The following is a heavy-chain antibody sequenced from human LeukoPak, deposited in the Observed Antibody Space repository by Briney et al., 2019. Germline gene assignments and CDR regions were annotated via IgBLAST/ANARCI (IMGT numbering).Heavy chain of an antibody. Sequence: PGGSLRLSCAASGFSFSSYGMRWVRQAPGKGLEWVGDIWYDGSHTYYADSVKGRFTISRDNSMNTRYMQMNSLRGEDAAVYYCVRGGYCSGTSCAHYDGMDVWGQGTTVTVSS. D-gene: IGHD2-2*01. CDR3: VRGGYCSGTSCAHYDGMDV. V-gene: IGHV3-33*01. J-gene: IGHJ6*02. CDR2: IWYDGSHT. CDR1: GFSFSSYG.